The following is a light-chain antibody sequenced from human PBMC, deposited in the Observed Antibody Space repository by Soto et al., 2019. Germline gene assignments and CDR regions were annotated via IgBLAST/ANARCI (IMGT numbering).Light chain of an antibody. CDR3: SSYTSSSTNV. Sequence: QSVLIQPPSVSGSPGQSVTISCTGTSSVVGSYDYVSWYQQHPGTVPKPMIYNVNTQPSGVPDRFSGSKSGNTASMTISGLQAEDEADYYCSSYTSSSTNVFGTGTKVTVL. V-gene: IGLV2-18*02. CDR1: SSVVGSYDY. CDR2: NVN. J-gene: IGLJ1*01.